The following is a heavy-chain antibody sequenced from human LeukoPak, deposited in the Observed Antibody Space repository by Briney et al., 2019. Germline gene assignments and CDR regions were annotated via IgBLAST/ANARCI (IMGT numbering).Heavy chain of an antibody. CDR3: ARDSRNRPLGFDY. Sequence: SVKVSCKASGGTFSSYAISWVRQAPGQGLEWMGRIIPILGIANYAQKFQGRVTITADKSTSTAYMELSSLRSEDTAVYYCARDSRNRPLGFDYWGQGTLVTVSS. J-gene: IGHJ4*02. V-gene: IGHV1-69*04. CDR2: IIPILGIA. CDR1: GGTFSSYA.